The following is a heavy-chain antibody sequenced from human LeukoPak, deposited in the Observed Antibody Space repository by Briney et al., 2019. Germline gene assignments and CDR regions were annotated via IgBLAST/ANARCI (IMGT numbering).Heavy chain of an antibody. CDR2: IYYSGST. V-gene: IGHV4-59*01. D-gene: IGHD1-26*01. Sequence: SETLSLTCTVSGGSTSSYYWSWIRQPPGKGLEWIGYIYYSGSTNYNPSLKSRVTISVDTSKNQFSLKLSSVTAADTAVYYCARDRGGSYPGWFDPWGQGTLVTVSS. CDR3: ARDRGGSYPGWFDP. CDR1: GGSTSSYY. J-gene: IGHJ5*02.